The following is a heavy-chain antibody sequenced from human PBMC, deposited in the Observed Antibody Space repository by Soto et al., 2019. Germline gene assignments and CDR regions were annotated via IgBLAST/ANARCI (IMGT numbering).Heavy chain of an antibody. Sequence: QVQLAESGGGLVKSGGSLTLSCSTSGFFFTDYFMSWIRQAPGKGLEWVSFISPSGDVTHNADSVKGRFTISRDNTKNSLFLQMSSLRDDDTAVYYCARQLERRVGAASHWGQGTRVSVSS. V-gene: IGHV3-11*01. J-gene: IGHJ4*02. CDR2: ISPSGDVT. CDR3: ARQLERRVGAASH. CDR1: GFFFTDYF. D-gene: IGHD1-26*01.